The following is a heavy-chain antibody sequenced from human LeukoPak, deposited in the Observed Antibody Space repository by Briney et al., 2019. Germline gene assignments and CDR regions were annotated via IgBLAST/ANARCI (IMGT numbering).Heavy chain of an antibody. CDR2: INPNSGGT. CDR1: GYTFTGYY. D-gene: IGHD1-26*01. CDR3: ARASVVGATRPFDY. V-gene: IGHV1-2*02. Sequence: GASVKDSCKASGYTFTGYYMHWVRQAPGQGLKWMGWINPNSGGTNYAQKFQGRVTMTRDTSISTAYMELSRLRSDDTAVYYYARASVVGATRPFDYWGQGTLVTVSS. J-gene: IGHJ4*02.